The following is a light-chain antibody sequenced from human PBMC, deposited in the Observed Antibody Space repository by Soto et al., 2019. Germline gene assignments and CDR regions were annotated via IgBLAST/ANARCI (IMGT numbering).Light chain of an antibody. J-gene: IGLJ1*01. CDR2: DVT. Sequence: QSVLTQPASVSGSPGQSITISCTGTRSDVGGYNYISWYQQHPGKGPKLMIYDVTNRPSGVSNRFSASKSGNTASLTISGLQAEDEADYYCSSYSSSSTVRYVFGTGTKLTVL. V-gene: IGLV2-14*03. CDR1: RSDVGGYNY. CDR3: SSYSSSSTVRYV.